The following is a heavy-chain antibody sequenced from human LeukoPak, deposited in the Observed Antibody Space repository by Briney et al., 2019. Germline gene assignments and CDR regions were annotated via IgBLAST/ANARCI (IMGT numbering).Heavy chain of an antibody. CDR2: ISSNGDRT. D-gene: IGHD3-10*01. CDR3: ARGMMKGAITMVRGARGWFYMDV. CDR1: GFTFTNYA. Sequence: GGSLRLSCAASGFTFTNYAMHWVRQAPGKGLEYVSAISSNGDRTYYANSVKGRFTISRDNSKNTLYLQMNSLRAEDTAVYYCARGMMKGAITMVRGARGWFYMDVWGKGTTVTISS. J-gene: IGHJ6*03. V-gene: IGHV3-64*01.